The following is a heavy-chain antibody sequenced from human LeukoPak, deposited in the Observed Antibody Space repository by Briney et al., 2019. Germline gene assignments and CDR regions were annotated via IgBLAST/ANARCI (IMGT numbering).Heavy chain of an antibody. D-gene: IGHD4-23*01. CDR2: ISGSGGST. J-gene: IGHJ6*03. CDR3: ARDGGYYGGTHYYYYYMDV. CDR1: GFTFSSYG. Sequence: GGSLRLSCAASGFTFSSYGMSWVRQAPGKGLEWVSAISGSGGSTYYADSVKGRFTISRDNSKNTLYLQMNSLRAEDTAVYYCARDGGYYGGTHYYYYYMDVWGKGTTVTVSS. V-gene: IGHV3-23*01.